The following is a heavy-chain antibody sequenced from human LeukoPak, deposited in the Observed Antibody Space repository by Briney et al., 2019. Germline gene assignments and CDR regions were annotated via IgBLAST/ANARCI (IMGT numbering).Heavy chain of an antibody. CDR3: ARVVVVPAAEGTRQAGAGRRGAFDI. Sequence: GGSLRLSCAASGFTCSSYAMSWVRQAPGKGLEWVSAISGSGGSTYYADSVKGRFTISRDNSKNTLYLQMNSLRAEDTAVYYCARVVVVPAAEGTRQAGAGRRGAFDIWGQGTMVTVSS. CDR1: GFTCSSYA. J-gene: IGHJ3*02. D-gene: IGHD2-2*01. V-gene: IGHV3-23*01. CDR2: ISGSGGST.